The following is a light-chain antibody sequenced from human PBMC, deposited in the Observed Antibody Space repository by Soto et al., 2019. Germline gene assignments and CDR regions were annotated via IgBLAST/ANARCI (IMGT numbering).Light chain of an antibody. CDR3: QQRSNLLT. J-gene: IGKJ4*01. Sequence: EIVMTQSPATLSVSPGDRATLSCRASQSVSTYLAWYQQKPGQAPRLLIYGATTRATGIPARFSGSGSGTDFTLTISSLEPEDFAVYYCQQRSNLLTFGGGTKVDIK. CDR1: QSVSTY. CDR2: GAT. V-gene: IGKV3-11*01.